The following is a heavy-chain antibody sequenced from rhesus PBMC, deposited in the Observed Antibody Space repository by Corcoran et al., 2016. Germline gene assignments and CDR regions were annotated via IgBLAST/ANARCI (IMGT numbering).Heavy chain of an antibody. J-gene: IGHJ4*01. D-gene: IGHD3-28*01. Sequence: QVQLQESGPGLVKPSETLSLTCAVSGGSFSSYWWSWIRQPPGKGLEWIGEINGNSGSTNYNPSLKSRVTSSKDASKNQVSLKLSSVTAADTAVYYCARLTYYYDSGYFDYWDQGVLVTVS. CDR2: INGNSGST. CDR3: ARLTYYYDSGYFDY. CDR1: GGSFSSYW. V-gene: IGHV4-80*01.